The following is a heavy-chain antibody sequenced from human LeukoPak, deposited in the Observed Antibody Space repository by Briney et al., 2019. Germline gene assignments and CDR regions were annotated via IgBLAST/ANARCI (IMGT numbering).Heavy chain of an antibody. V-gene: IGHV3-23*01. CDR2: LSGTGASA. CDR1: GFTFSPYA. J-gene: IGHJ4*02. CDR3: AKGQDTYGHPFDY. D-gene: IGHD5-18*01. Sequence: GGSLRLSCAASGFTFSPYAMTWVRQAPGKGLEWVSSLSGTGASAYYADSVKGRFIISRDNSKNTLYLKMNSLRAEDTAVYYCAKGQDTYGHPFDYWGQGTLVTVSS.